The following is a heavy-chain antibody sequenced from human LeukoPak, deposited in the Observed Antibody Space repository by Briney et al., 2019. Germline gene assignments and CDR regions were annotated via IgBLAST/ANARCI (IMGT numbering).Heavy chain of an antibody. V-gene: IGHV3-33*06. CDR2: LWYDGSNK. CDR3: AKDMTEGVLSMDV. J-gene: IGHJ6*02. Sequence: GGSLRLSCAASGFTFSSYAMHWVRQAPGKGLEWVALLWYDGSNKYSADSVKGRFTFSRDNSKNTLYLQMNSLRADDTAEYHCAKDMTEGVLSMDVWGQGTTVTVSS. D-gene: IGHD2-8*01. CDR1: GFTFSSYA.